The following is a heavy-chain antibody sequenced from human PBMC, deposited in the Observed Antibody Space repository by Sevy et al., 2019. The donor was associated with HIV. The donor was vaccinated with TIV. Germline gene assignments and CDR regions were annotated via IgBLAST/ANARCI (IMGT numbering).Heavy chain of an antibody. CDR3: ARDRSGTTGAYYYYGMDV. D-gene: IGHD1-7*01. V-gene: IGHV3-53*01. J-gene: IGHJ6*02. Sequence: GGSLRLSCAASGFTVSSNYMSWVRQAPGKGLEWVSVIYSGGSTYYAESVKGRFTISRDNSKNTLYLKMNSLRAEDTAVYYCARDRSGTTGAYYYYGMDVWGQGTTVTVSS. CDR2: IYSGGST. CDR1: GFTVSSNY.